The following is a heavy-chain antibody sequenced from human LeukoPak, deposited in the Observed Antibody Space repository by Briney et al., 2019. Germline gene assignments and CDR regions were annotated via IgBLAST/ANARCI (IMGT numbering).Heavy chain of an antibody. CDR2: ISYDGSNK. D-gene: IGHD5-18*01. CDR1: GFTFSSYA. V-gene: IGHV3-30*04. CDR3: ARGMGKYSYGYGPQGY. Sequence: GGSLRLSCAASGFTFSSYAMHWVRQAPGKGLEWVVVISYDGSNKYYADFVKGRFTISRDNSKNTLYLQMNSLRAEDTAVYYCARGMGKYSYGYGPQGYWGQGTLVTVSS. J-gene: IGHJ4*02.